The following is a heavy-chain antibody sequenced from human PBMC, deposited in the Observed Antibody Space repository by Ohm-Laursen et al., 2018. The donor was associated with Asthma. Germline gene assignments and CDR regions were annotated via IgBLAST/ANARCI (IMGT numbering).Heavy chain of an antibody. CDR1: GSSVSRHF. Sequence: SLRLSCAASGSSVSRHFMNWIRQGPEKGPEWVSDIYPGGATFYADSVKGRFTISRDDSKNTLNLQMSSLRGDDTAVYYCARGQGSGDISGSDPFDLWGQGTTVIVSS. CDR2: IYPGGAT. J-gene: IGHJ3*01. V-gene: IGHV3-53*01. CDR3: ARGQGSGDISGSDPFDL. D-gene: IGHD3-10*01.